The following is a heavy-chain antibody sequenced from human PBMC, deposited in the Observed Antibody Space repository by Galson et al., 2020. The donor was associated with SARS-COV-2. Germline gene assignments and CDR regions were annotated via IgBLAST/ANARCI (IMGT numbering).Heavy chain of an antibody. CDR3: ARGLDGAGYNWFDR. J-gene: IGHJ5*02. D-gene: IGHD3-9*01. CDR1: GFTFDDYA. CDR2: ISWNSGRI. V-gene: IGHV3-9*01. Sequence: GGSLRLSCAASGFTFDDYAMHWVRQAPGKGLEWVSGISWNSGRIGYEDSVKGRFTISRDNAKNSLYLQMNSLRAEDTALYYCARGLDGAGYNWFDRWGQGTLVTVSS.